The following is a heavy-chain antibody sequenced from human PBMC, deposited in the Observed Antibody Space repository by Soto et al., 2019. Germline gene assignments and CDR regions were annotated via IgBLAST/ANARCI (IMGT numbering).Heavy chain of an antibody. Sequence: SETLSLTCTVSGGSISSSSYYWGWIRQPPGKGLEWIGSIYYSGSTYYNPSLKSRVTISVDTSKNQFSLKLSSVTAADTAVYYCARSYRWLRLVDDYWGQGTLVTVSS. CDR3: ARSYRWLRLVDDY. D-gene: IGHD5-12*01. V-gene: IGHV4-39*01. CDR1: GGSISSSSYY. CDR2: IYYSGST. J-gene: IGHJ4*02.